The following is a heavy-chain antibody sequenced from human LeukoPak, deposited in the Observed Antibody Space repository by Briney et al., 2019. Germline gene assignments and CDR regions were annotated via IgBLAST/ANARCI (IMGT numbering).Heavy chain of an antibody. V-gene: IGHV3-7*03. CDR2: IKEDGSEK. CDR3: ARRGSTDY. J-gene: IGHJ4*02. D-gene: IGHD2/OR15-2a*01. CDR1: GLSLSGFW. Sequence: GGSLRLSCAASGLSLSGFWMTWVRQAPGKGLEWVANIKEDGSEKYYADFVKGRFTIPRDNAKNSLALQMNSLRAEDTAVYYCARRGSTDYWGQGTLVTVSS.